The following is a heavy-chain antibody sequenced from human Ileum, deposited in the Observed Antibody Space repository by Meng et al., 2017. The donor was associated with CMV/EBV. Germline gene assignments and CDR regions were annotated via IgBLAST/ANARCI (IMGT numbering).Heavy chain of an antibody. Sequence: GGSLRLSCAASGFTFSSYSMNWVRQAPGKGLEWVSSISGDSRYIYYADSLKGRFTISRDNAKNALYLQVNSLRAEDTAVYYCARDAPAIIDYWGQGTLVTVSS. D-gene: IGHD2-2*01. CDR2: ISGDSRYI. CDR1: GFTFSSYS. J-gene: IGHJ4*02. V-gene: IGHV3-21*01. CDR3: ARDAPAIIDY.